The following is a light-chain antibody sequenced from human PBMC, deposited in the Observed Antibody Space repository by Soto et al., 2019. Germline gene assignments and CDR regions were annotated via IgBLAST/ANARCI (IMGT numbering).Light chain of an antibody. Sequence: EIVMTQSPSTLSVSPGERATLSCRASQTVGSNLAWYQQKRGQAPRLLIYDASTRATGIPARFSGSGSGTDFTLTISSLQSEDVALYYCQQYNYWPRTFGQGSKLEIK. CDR3: QQYNYWPRT. V-gene: IGKV3D-15*01. J-gene: IGKJ2*01. CDR1: QTVGSN. CDR2: DAS.